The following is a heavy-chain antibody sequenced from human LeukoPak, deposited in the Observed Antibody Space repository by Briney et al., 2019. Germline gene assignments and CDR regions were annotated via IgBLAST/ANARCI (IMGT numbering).Heavy chain of an antibody. D-gene: IGHD1-26*01. J-gene: IGHJ4*02. CDR3: AHIAGGATRGPFDY. V-gene: IGHV3-23*01. CDR2: ISGSGGST. Sequence: GGSLRLSCAASGFTFSDYYMSWVRQAPGKGLEWVSAISGSGGSTYYADSVKGRFTISRDNSKNTLYLQMNSLRAEDTAVYYCAHIAGGATRGPFDYWGQGTLVTVSS. CDR1: GFTFSDYY.